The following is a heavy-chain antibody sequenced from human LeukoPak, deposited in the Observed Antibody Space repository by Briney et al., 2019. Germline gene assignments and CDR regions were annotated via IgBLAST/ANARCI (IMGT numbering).Heavy chain of an antibody. Sequence: ASVKVSCKASGYSFSTYVINWVRQAPGQGLEWMGWISAYNGNTNYAQKFQGRVTMTTDTSTSTVHMELRSLCSDDTAVYYCAREGSVWGSYHYFEYWGQGSLVTVSS. D-gene: IGHD3-16*02. CDR1: GYSFSTYV. CDR3: AREGSVWGSYHYFEY. CDR2: ISAYNGNT. J-gene: IGHJ4*02. V-gene: IGHV1-18*01.